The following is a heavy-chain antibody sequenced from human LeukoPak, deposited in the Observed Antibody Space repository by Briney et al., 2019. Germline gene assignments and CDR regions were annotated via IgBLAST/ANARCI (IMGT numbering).Heavy chain of an antibody. V-gene: IGHV3-23*01. J-gene: IGHJ4*02. CDR3: AKGTYYYDRSGYYASWITPYYFDY. Sequence: GGSLRLSCAASGFTFSSYAMSWVRQAPGRGVEWVSAISGSGGSKYYAHSVKGRFTISRDNSKHTLYLQMNSLRAEDTAVYYCAKGTYYYDRSGYYASWITPYYFDYWGQGTLVTVSS. CDR2: ISGSGGSK. CDR1: GFTFSSYA. D-gene: IGHD3-22*01.